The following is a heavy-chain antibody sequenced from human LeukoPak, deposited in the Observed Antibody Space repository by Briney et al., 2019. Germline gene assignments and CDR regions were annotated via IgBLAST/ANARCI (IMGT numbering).Heavy chain of an antibody. CDR1: GFTFSSYG. Sequence: GGSLRLSCAASGFTFSSYGMSWVRQAPGKGLEWVSAISGSGGSTYYADSVKGRFTISRDNSKNTLYLQMNSLRAEDTAVYYCVDIVVVPAAATSDYWGQGTLVTVTS. D-gene: IGHD2-2*01. CDR2: ISGSGGST. V-gene: IGHV3-23*01. CDR3: VDIVVVPAAATSDY. J-gene: IGHJ4*02.